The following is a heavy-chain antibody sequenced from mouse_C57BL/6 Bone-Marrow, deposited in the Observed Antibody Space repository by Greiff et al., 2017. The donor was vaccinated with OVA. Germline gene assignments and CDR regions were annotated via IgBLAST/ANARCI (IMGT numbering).Heavy chain of an antibody. V-gene: IGHV1-81*01. CDR1: GYTFTSYG. J-gene: IGHJ4*01. D-gene: IGHD1-1*01. CDR3: ARGVITTVVAPNYYAMDY. CDR2: IYPRSGNT. Sequence: QVHVKQSGAELARPGASVKLSCKASGYTFTSYGISWVKQRTGQGLEWIGEIYPRSGNTYYNEKFKGKATLTADKSSSTAYMELRSLTSEDSAVYFCARGVITTVVAPNYYAMDYWGQGTSVTVSS.